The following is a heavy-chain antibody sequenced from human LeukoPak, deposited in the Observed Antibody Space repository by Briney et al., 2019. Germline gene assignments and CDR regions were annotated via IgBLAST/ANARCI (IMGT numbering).Heavy chain of an antibody. CDR2: ISSSSSYI. Sequence: PGGSLRLSCAASGFTFSSYSMNWVRQAPGKGLEWVSSISSSSSYIYYEDSVKGRFTISRDNAKNSLYLQMNSLRAEDIAVYYCARDLLGYCSSTSCYTGDYWGQGTLVTVSS. D-gene: IGHD2-2*02. J-gene: IGHJ4*02. CDR1: GFTFSSYS. V-gene: IGHV3-21*01. CDR3: ARDLLGYCSSTSCYTGDY.